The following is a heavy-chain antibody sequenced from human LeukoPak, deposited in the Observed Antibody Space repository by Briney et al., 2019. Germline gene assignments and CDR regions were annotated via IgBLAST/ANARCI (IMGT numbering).Heavy chain of an antibody. CDR3: ARGPPITIFGVVIRENYYYYYGMDV. Sequence: SQTLSLTCTVSGGSISSGGYYWSWIRQHPGKGLEWIGYIYYSGSTYYNPSLKSRVTISVDTSKNQFSLKLSSVTAADTAVYYCARGPPITIFGVVIRENYYYYYGMDVWGQGTTVTASS. D-gene: IGHD3-3*01. CDR2: IYYSGST. CDR1: GGSISSGGYY. J-gene: IGHJ6*02. V-gene: IGHV4-31*03.